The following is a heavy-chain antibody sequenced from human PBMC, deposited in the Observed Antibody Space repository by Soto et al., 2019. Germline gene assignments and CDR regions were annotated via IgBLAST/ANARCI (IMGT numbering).Heavy chain of an antibody. J-gene: IGHJ3*02. D-gene: IGHD1-7*01. CDR3: ARESNYDAFDI. Sequence: GGSLRLSCAASGFNFSSYWMSWVRQAPGKGLEWVANIKQDGSEKYYVDSVKGRFTISRDNAKNSLYLQMNSLRAEDTAVYYCARESNYDAFDIWGQGTMVTVSS. CDR1: GFNFSSYW. CDR2: IKQDGSEK. V-gene: IGHV3-7*05.